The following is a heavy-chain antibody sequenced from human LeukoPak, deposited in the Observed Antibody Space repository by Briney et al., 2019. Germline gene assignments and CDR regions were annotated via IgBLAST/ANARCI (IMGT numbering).Heavy chain of an antibody. V-gene: IGHV3-66*01. CDR1: GFTVSSNY. CDR3: ARDVLDSSGYSSEYFQH. D-gene: IGHD3-22*01. Sequence: GGSLRLSCAASGFTVSSNYMSWVRQAPGKGLEWVSVIYSGDSTYYADSVKGRFTISRDNSKNTLYLQMNSLRAEDTAVYYRARDVLDSSGYSSEYFQHWGQGTLVTVSS. CDR2: IYSGDST. J-gene: IGHJ1*01.